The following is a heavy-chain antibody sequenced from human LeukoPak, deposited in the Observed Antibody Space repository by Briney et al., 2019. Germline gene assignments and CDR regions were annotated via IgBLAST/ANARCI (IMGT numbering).Heavy chain of an antibody. CDR2: ISAYNGNT. CDR3: ASSLRLQIRGSNWFDP. J-gene: IGHJ5*02. V-gene: IGHV1-18*01. CDR1: GYTFTSYG. Sequence: GASVKVSCKASGYTFTSYGISWVRQAPGQGLEWMGWISAYNGNTNYAQKLQGRVTMTTDTSTSTAYMELSSLRSENTAVYYCASSLRLQIRGSNWFDPWGQGTLVTVSS.